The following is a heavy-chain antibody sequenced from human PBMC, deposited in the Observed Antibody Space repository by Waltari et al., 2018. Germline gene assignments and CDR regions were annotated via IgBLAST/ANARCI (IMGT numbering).Heavy chain of an antibody. V-gene: IGHV4-39*01. CDR2: ISYTGAT. CDR1: VGSIATNRHY. D-gene: IGHD1-26*01. CDR3: ATYSGAPVGTAAFDV. J-gene: IGHJ3*01. Sequence: QLQLQESGPGLVRPSETLSLTCSVAVGSIATNRHYWGWIRQSPGQGLEWIATISYTGATYSGPSLKRRVPFYRDPSKPPLSLTFDYATAAETAVYSCATYSGAPVGTAAFDVSGQGTTVPVSS.